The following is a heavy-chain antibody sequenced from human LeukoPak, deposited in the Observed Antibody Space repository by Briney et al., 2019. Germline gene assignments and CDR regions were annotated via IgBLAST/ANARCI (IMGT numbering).Heavy chain of an antibody. J-gene: IGHJ6*03. D-gene: IGHD2-2*01. CDR3: ARVVPAAMDYYYYYYMDV. CDR2: ISSSSSTI. CDR1: GSTFSSYS. V-gene: IGHV3-48*01. Sequence: GGSLRLSCAASGSTFSSYSMNWVRQAPGEGLEWVSYISSSSSTIYYADSVKGRFTISRDNAKNSLYLQMNSLRAEDTAVYYCARVVPAAMDYYYYYYMDVWGKGTTVTVSS.